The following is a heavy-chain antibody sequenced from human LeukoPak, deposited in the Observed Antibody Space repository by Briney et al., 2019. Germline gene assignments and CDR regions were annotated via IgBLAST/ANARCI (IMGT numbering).Heavy chain of an antibody. CDR2: IYYSGST. Sequence: SETLSLTCTVSGGSISSYYWSWIRQPPGKGLEWIGYIYYSGSTNCNPSLKSRVTISVDTSKNQFSLKLSSVTAADTAVYYCARVGLTMVRGVIITDAFDIWGQGTMVTVSS. D-gene: IGHD3-10*01. CDR3: ARVGLTMVRGVIITDAFDI. J-gene: IGHJ3*02. V-gene: IGHV4-59*01. CDR1: GGSISSYY.